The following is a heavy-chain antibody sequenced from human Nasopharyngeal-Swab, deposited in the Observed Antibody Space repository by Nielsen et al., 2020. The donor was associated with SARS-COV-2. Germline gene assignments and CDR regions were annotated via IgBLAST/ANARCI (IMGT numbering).Heavy chain of an antibody. CDR1: GFTFSSYG. D-gene: IGHD6-19*01. J-gene: IGHJ4*02. CDR2: ISYDGSNK. Sequence: LSLTCAASGFTFSSYGMHWVRQAPGKGLEWVAVISYDGSNKYYADSVKGRFTISRDNSKNTLYLQMNSLRAEDTAAYYCAKDRSWRYSSAFFDYWGQGTLVTVSS. CDR3: AKDRSWRYSSAFFDY. V-gene: IGHV3-30*18.